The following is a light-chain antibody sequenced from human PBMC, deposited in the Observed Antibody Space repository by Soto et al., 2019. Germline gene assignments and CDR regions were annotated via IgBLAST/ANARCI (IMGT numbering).Light chain of an antibody. CDR2: DAS. Sequence: DIQMTQSPSTLSAFVGDRVTITCRASQSIGSWLAWYQQKPGKAPKLLIYDASSLESGVPSRFSGSGSGTEFTRTISSLQPDDFASYTCQQYNSYPGAFGQGTKVEIK. J-gene: IGKJ1*01. V-gene: IGKV1-5*01. CDR1: QSIGSW. CDR3: QQYNSYPGA.